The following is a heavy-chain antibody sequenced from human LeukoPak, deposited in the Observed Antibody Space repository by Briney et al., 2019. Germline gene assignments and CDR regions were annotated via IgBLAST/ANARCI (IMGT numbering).Heavy chain of an antibody. V-gene: IGHV3-7*01. CDR3: ARFPRYSSSWYLSYFDY. CDR2: IKQDGSEK. Sequence: GRSLRLSCAASGFTFSSYGMHWVRQAPGKGLEWVANIKQDGSEKYYVDSVKGRFTISRDNAKNSLYLQMNSLRAEDTAVYYCARFPRYSSSWYLSYFDYWGQGTLVTVSS. J-gene: IGHJ4*02. D-gene: IGHD6-13*01. CDR1: GFTFSSYG.